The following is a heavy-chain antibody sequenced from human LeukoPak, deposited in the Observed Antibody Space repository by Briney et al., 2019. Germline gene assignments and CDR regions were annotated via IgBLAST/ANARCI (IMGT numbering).Heavy chain of an antibody. V-gene: IGHV3-11*03. D-gene: IGHD2-2*01. CDR1: GFTFSDYY. J-gene: IGHJ4*02. Sequence: GGSLILSCAASGFTFSDYYMSWIRQAPGKGLEWVSYISSSSSYTNYADSVKGRFTISRDNAKNSLYLQMNSLRAEDTAVYYCARSVVVPSSFDYWGQGTLVTVSS. CDR2: ISSSSSYT. CDR3: ARSVVVPSSFDY.